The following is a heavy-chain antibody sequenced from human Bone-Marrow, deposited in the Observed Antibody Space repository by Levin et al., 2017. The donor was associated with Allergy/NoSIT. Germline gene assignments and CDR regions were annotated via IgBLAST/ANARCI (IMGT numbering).Heavy chain of an antibody. CDR2: ISYDGSEK. V-gene: IGHV3-30*18. CDR3: AKDRSATNYYYGMDV. D-gene: IGHD3-16*01. J-gene: IGHJ6*02. Sequence: GGSLRLSCEASGFTFSRNGMHWVRQAPGKGLEWLAVISYDGSEKSHADSVKGRFTISRDNSKNMLFLEMNSLRSEDTAVYYCAKDRSATNYYYGMDVWGQGTTVTVSS. CDR1: GFTFSRNG.